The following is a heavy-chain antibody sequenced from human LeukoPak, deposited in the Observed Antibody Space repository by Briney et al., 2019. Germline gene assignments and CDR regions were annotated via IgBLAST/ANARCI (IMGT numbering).Heavy chain of an antibody. CDR1: GGSISSGGYY. D-gene: IGHD4-17*01. Sequence: SQTLSLTCTVSGGSISSGGYYWSWIRQHPGKGLEWIGYIYYSGSTYYNPSLKSRVTISVDTSKNQFSLKLSSVTAADTAVYYCGRAYGDYGPFDYWGQGTLVTVSS. CDR3: GRAYGDYGPFDY. J-gene: IGHJ4*02. CDR2: IYYSGST. V-gene: IGHV4-31*03.